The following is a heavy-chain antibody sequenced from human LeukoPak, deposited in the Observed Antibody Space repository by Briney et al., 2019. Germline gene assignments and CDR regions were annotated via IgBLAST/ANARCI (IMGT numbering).Heavy chain of an antibody. J-gene: IGHJ6*04. CDR2: IKQDGNEK. CDR3: ARKAYGLDV. CDR1: GFTFSSYW. V-gene: IGHV3-7*03. Sequence: TGGSLRLSCAPSGFTFSSYWMSWVRQAPGKGLGWVANIKQDGNEKYYVDSVKGRFTISRDNAKNSLYLQMNSLRAEDTAVYYCARKAYGLDVWGKGTTVTVSS.